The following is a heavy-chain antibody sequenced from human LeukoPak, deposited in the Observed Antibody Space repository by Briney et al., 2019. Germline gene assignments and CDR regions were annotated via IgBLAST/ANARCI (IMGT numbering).Heavy chain of an antibody. CDR3: ARTFVSGDGYKVGYFDY. V-gene: IGHV3-53*01. CDR2: IYSGGST. J-gene: IGHJ4*02. Sequence: GGSLRLSCAASGFTVSSNYMSWVRQAPGKGLEWVSLIYSGGSTYYADSVKGRFTISRDNSKNTLYLQMNSLSAEDTAVYYCARTFVSGDGYKVGYFDYWGQGTLVTVSS. CDR1: GFTVSSNY. D-gene: IGHD5-24*01.